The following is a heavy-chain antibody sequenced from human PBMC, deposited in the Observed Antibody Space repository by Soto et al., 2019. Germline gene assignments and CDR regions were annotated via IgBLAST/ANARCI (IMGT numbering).Heavy chain of an antibody. Sequence: GGSLRLSCAASGFTVSSKYMSWVRQAPGKGLEWVSLIQSGGPTYYADSVKGRFTISRDTSENTVHLQMDSLRAEDTAVYYCARDDVLCDGGRCYGVLLDFWGKGSSVIGSS. J-gene: IGHJ6*04. D-gene: IGHD2-15*01. V-gene: IGHV3-66*01. CDR1: GFTVSSKY. CDR2: IQSGGPT. CDR3: ARDDVLCDGGRCYGVLLDF.